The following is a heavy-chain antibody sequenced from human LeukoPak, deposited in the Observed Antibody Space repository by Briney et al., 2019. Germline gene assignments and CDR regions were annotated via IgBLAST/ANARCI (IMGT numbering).Heavy chain of an antibody. CDR1: GYTFTSYG. CDR3: ARCEVRGETEPSDYYYYMDV. CDR2: ISAYNGNT. V-gene: IGHV1-18*01. Sequence: AASVKVSCKASGYTFTSYGISWVRQAPGQGLEWMGWISAYNGNTNYAQKLQGRVTMTTDTSTSTAYMELRSLRSDDTAVYYCARCEVRGETEPSDYYYYMDVWGKGTTVTVSS. D-gene: IGHD1-14*01. J-gene: IGHJ6*03.